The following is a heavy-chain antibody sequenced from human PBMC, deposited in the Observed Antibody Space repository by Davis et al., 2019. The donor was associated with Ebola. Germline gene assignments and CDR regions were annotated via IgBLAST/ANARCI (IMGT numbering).Heavy chain of an antibody. Sequence: ASVKVSCKASGYTFTSYGISWVRQAPGQGLEWMGWISAYNGNTNYAQKFQGRVTMTEDTSTDTAYMELSSLRSEDTAVYYCATDLRGGFDYWGQGTLVTVSS. V-gene: IGHV1-18*01. D-gene: IGHD3-16*01. J-gene: IGHJ4*02. CDR2: ISAYNGNT. CDR1: GYTFTSYG. CDR3: ATDLRGGFDY.